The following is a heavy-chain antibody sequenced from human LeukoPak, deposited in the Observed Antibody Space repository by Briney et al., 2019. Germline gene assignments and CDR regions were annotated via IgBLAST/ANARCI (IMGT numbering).Heavy chain of an antibody. Sequence: GESLKISCKGSGYTFTSYWIAWVRQMPGKGLEWMGIIYPGDSDTRYSPSFQGQVTISADKSINSAYLQWSSLQASDTAMYYCARHGYPRYYDSSGPIHFDYWGQGTLVTVSS. D-gene: IGHD3-22*01. CDR3: ARHGYPRYYDSSGPIHFDY. V-gene: IGHV5-51*01. CDR2: IYPGDSDT. J-gene: IGHJ4*02. CDR1: GYTFTSYW.